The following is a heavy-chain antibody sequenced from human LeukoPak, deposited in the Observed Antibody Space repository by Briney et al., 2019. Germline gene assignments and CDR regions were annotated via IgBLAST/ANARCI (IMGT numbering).Heavy chain of an antibody. CDR3: ARSLLGYCSGGNCFYFDY. V-gene: IGHV3-7*03. CDR2: INEDGSEK. D-gene: IGHD2-15*01. CDR1: GFSFGNYW. Sequence: PGGSLRLSCAASGFSFGNYWMKWVRQDPVKGLEWVANINEDGSEKYVDSVRGRFTISRDNAKNSLYLQMNSLRVEDTAVYYCARSLLGYCSGGNCFYFDYWGQGTLVTVSS. J-gene: IGHJ4*02.